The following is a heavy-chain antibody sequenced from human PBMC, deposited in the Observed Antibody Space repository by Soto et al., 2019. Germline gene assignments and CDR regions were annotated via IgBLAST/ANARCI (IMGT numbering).Heavy chain of an antibody. V-gene: IGHV6-1*01. Sequence: SPTLSLTCAISGDSVSSNTASWNWIRQSPSRGLEWLGRTYFRSKWYNDYAFSVKSRIIINPDASNSQFSLQLNSVTPEDTAVYFCAKGDNLGPKTGYAFDPWGQGSMVTVSS. J-gene: IGHJ5*02. CDR3: AKGDNLGPKTGYAFDP. CDR2: TYFRSKWYN. D-gene: IGHD5-12*01. CDR1: GDSVSSNTAS.